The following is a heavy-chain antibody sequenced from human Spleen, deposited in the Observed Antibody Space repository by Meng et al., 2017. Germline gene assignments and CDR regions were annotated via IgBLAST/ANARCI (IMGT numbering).Heavy chain of an antibody. V-gene: IGHV4-34*01. D-gene: IGHD4-11*01. CDR2: INHSGST. Sequence: QVQLQQVGAGLLKPSETLSLTCVVSGGSFSDYYWSWIRQPPGKGLEWIGEINHSGSTNYNPSLENRATISVDTSQNNLSLKLSSVTAADSAVYYCARGPTTMAHDFDYWGQGTLVTVSS. CDR3: ARGPTTMAHDFDY. CDR1: GGSFSDYY. J-gene: IGHJ4*02.